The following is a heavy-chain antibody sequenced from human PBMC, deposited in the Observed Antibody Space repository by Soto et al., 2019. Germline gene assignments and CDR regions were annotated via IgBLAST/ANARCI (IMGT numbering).Heavy chain of an antibody. V-gene: IGHV4-30-4*01. Sequence: PSETLSLTCTVSGGSISSGDYYWSGIRHPPGKGLEWIGYIYYSGSTYYNPSLKSRVTISVDTSKNQFSLKLSSVTAADTAVYYCARAGSGSYYRRYFDYWGQGTLVTVSS. D-gene: IGHD3-10*01. CDR3: ARAGSGSYYRRYFDY. J-gene: IGHJ4*02. CDR1: GGSISSGDYY. CDR2: IYYSGST.